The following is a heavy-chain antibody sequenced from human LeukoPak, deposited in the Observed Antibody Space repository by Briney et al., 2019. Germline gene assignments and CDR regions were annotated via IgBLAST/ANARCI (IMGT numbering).Heavy chain of an antibody. V-gene: IGHV1-2*02. Sequence: ASVKVSCKAFGYTFNGYYLHWVRQAPGQGPEWMGKINTNSGVTDYAQNFQGRVTMTRDTSITTAYMELSRLTSDDTAVYYCARDTGFPFFDFWGQGTLVTVSS. CDR1: GYTFNGYY. CDR2: INTNSGVT. J-gene: IGHJ4*02. CDR3: ARDTGFPFFDF.